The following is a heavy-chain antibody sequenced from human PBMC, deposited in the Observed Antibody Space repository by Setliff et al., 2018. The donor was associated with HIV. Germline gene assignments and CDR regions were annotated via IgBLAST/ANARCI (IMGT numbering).Heavy chain of an antibody. J-gene: IGHJ4*02. Sequence: SETLSLTCAVYGGSFSAFSWNWVRQPPGKGLEWIGRIYPSGSTNYNPSLKSRVTISVDTSKNKFSLKLSSVTAADTAVYYCARLRISGWDLDYWGQGTLVTVSS. CDR3: ARLRISGWDLDY. D-gene: IGHD6-19*01. V-gene: IGHV4-59*01. CDR2: IYPSGST. CDR1: GGSFSAFS.